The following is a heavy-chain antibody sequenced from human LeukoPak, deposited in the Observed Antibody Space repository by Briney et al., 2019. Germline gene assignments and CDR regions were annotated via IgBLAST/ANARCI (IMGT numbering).Heavy chain of an antibody. CDR2: IKTDGSST. V-gene: IGHV3-74*01. D-gene: IGHD2-15*01. CDR3: ARDRRDIVVVVAAIESAFDY. Sequence: GGSLRLSCAASGFTFSSYWMHWVRQAPGKGLVWVSRIKTDGSSTYYADSVEGRFTISRDNAKNTLYLQMNSLRAEDTAVYYCARDRRDIVVVVAAIESAFDYWGQGTLVTVSS. J-gene: IGHJ4*02. CDR1: GFTFSSYW.